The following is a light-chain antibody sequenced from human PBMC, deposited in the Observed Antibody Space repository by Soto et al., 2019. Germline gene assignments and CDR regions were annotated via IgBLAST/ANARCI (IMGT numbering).Light chain of an antibody. Sequence: DIQMTQSPCTLSASVGDRVTITCRTSQSINRWLAWYQQKPGKAPNLLIYEASSLDSGVPSRFSGSGSGAEFTLTISSLQPDDFATYYCQQYESYPLTFGGGIRVEIK. CDR1: QSINRW. J-gene: IGKJ4*01. CDR2: EAS. CDR3: QQYESYPLT. V-gene: IGKV1-5*03.